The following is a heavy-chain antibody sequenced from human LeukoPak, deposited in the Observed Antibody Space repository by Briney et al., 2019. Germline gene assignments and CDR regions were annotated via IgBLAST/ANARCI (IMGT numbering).Heavy chain of an antibody. CDR3: ARDAI. V-gene: IGHV3-30-3*01. CDR2: ISYDGSNK. CDR1: GFTFSSYA. J-gene: IGHJ4*02. Sequence: GGSLRLSYAASGFTFSSYAMHWVRQAPGKGLEWVAVISYDGSNKYYADSVKGRFTISRDNSKNTLYLQMNSLRAEDTAVYCCARDAIWGQGTLVTVSS.